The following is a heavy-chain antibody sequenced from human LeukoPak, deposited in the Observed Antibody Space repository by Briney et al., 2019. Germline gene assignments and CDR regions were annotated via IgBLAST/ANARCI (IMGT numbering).Heavy chain of an antibody. V-gene: IGHV1-8*01. CDR2: MNPNDDNT. J-gene: IGHJ6*03. D-gene: IGHD3-10*01. CDR3: ARGLYYSGSGRYLSYYYMDG. CDR1: CYTFTSYD. Sequence: ASVKVSCKASCYTFTSYDINWVRQATGQGLEWMGWMNPNDDNTGYAQKLQCRVTMTRNNSTSTAYMELSSLRSEDTAVYYCARGLYYSGSGRYLSYYYMDGWGKGTTVTVFS.